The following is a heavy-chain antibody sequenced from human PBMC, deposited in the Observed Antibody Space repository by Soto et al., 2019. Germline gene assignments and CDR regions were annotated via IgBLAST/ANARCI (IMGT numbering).Heavy chain of an antibody. CDR1: GFTFSSYA. J-gene: IGHJ6*02. V-gene: IGHV3-30-3*01. D-gene: IGHD4-17*01. Sequence: GGALRLSCAASGFTFSSYAMHWVRQAPGKGLEWVAVISYDGSNKYYADSVKGRFTISRDNSKNTLYLQMKSLRAEDTAVYYCASRDYGGNPTGMDVWGQGTTVTVSS. CDR3: ASRDYGGNPTGMDV. CDR2: ISYDGSNK.